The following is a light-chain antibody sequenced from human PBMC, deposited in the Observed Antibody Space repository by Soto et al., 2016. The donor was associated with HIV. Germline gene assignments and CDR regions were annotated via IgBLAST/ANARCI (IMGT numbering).Light chain of an antibody. CDR2: KAS. CDR1: QSINKW. CDR3: QQYNSYPHT. J-gene: IGKJ2*01. Sequence: DIRMTQSPSTLSASLGDRVTITCRASQSINKWLAWYQQKPGKAPNLLIYKASTSQSGVPSTFSGSGSGTEFTLIISSLQPDDFATYYCQQYNSYPHTFGQGTKLEIK. V-gene: IGKV1-5*03.